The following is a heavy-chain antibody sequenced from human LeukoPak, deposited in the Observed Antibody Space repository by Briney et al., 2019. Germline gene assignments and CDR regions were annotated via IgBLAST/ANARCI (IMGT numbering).Heavy chain of an antibody. CDR2: IGGRGDNT. J-gene: IGHJ4*02. D-gene: IGHD2-21*02. Sequence: GGSLRLSCAPSGFTFSSYAMTWVRQAPGKGLEWVSAIGGRGDNTYYADSVRGRFTISRDNSKSTLYLQMNSLRAEDTAIYYCAKNGGDSYGTGHFDYWGQGTLVTVSS. CDR3: AKNGGDSYGTGHFDY. CDR1: GFTFSSYA. V-gene: IGHV3-23*01.